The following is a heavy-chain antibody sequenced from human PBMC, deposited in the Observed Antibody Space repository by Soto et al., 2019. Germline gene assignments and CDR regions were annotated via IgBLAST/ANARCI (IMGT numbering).Heavy chain of an antibody. CDR1: GFTFSSYS. J-gene: IGHJ4*02. CDR3: ATSYDILSGYSGFDY. D-gene: IGHD3-9*01. Sequence: EVQLVESGGGLVKPGGSLRLSCAASGFTFSSYSMNWVRQAPGKGLEWVSSISSSSSFIYYADSVKGRFTISRDNSKTPLYMQMTSLRAEATAMFCCATSYDILSGYSGFDYWGQGTLVTVSS. V-gene: IGHV3-21*01. CDR2: ISSSSSFI.